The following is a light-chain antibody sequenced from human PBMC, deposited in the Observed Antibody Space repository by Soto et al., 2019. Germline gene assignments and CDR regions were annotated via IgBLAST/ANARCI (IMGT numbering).Light chain of an antibody. CDR3: QQYGSSPRT. CDR1: QSVSSSY. J-gene: IGKJ1*01. V-gene: IGKV3-20*01. Sequence: ETVLTQSPGTLSLSPGKRATLSCRASQSVSSSYLAWYQQKPGQAPRLLIYGASSRATGIPDRFSGSGSGTDFTLTISRLEPEDFAVYYCQQYGSSPRTFGQGTKVDIK. CDR2: GAS.